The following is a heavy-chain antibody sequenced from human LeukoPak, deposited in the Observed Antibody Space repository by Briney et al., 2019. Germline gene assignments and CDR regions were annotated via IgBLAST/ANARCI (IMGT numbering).Heavy chain of an antibody. CDR2: ISAYNGNT. CDR3: ARGGRWELPRPYAFDI. Sequence: GASVKVSCKASGYTFTTYGVSWVRQAPGQGLEWMGWISAYNGNTNYAQKLQGRVTMTTDTSTSTAYMELRNLRSDDTAVYYCARGGRWELPRPYAFDIWGQGIMVTVSS. V-gene: IGHV1-18*01. D-gene: IGHD1-26*01. J-gene: IGHJ3*02. CDR1: GYTFTTYG.